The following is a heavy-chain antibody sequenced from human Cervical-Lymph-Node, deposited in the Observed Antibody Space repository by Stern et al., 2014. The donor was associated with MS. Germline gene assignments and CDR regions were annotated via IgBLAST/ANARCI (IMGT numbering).Heavy chain of an antibody. D-gene: IGHD3-22*01. Sequence: EMQLVESGAEVKKPGESLKISCKTSGYSFSNFWIGWVRQKPGKGLEWRGVIHPEDSDTTYSPSFQGHVTISADESISTAYLQWRSLKASDTAMYYCVRRRDSDSYDTFDIWGQGTMLIVSS. CDR3: VRRRDSDSYDTFDI. V-gene: IGHV5-51*01. CDR1: GYSFSNFW. J-gene: IGHJ3*02. CDR2: IHPEDSDT.